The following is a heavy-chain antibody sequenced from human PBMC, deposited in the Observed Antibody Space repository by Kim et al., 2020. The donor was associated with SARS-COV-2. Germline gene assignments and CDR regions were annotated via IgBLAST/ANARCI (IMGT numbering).Heavy chain of an antibody. CDR3: VRARRYSSSWYEDY. J-gene: IGHJ4*02. V-gene: IGHV1-8*01. CDR2: MNPNSGNT. Sequence: ASVKVSCKASGYTFTSYDINWVRQATGQGLEWMGWMNPNSGNTGYAQKFQGRVTMTRNTSISTAYMELSSLRSEDTAVYYCVRARRYSSSWYEDYWGQGTLVTVAS. CDR1: GYTFTSYD. D-gene: IGHD6-13*01.